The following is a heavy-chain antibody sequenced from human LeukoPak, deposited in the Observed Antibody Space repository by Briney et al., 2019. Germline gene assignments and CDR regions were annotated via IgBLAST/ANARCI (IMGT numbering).Heavy chain of an antibody. J-gene: IGHJ4*02. CDR2: ISSSSSYI. Sequence: GGSLRLSCVASGFTFSSYSMNWVRQAPGKGLEWVSSISSSSSYIYYADSVKGRFTISRDNAKNSLYLQMNSLRAEDTAVYYCARACGGDCYLSDFWGQGTLVTVSS. D-gene: IGHD2-21*02. CDR3: ARACGGDCYLSDF. CDR1: GFTFSSYS. V-gene: IGHV3-21*01.